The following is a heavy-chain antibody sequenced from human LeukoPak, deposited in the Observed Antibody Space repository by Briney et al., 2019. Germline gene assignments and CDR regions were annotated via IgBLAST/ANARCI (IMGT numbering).Heavy chain of an antibody. CDR3: ARDNRRDGYNDY. Sequence: ASVKVSCKASGYTFTSYGISWVRQAPGRGLEWMGWISAYNGNTNYAQKLQGRVTMTTDTSTSTAYMELRSLRSDDTAVYYCARDNRRDGYNDYWGQGTLVTVSS. V-gene: IGHV1-18*01. CDR1: GYTFTSYG. J-gene: IGHJ4*02. CDR2: ISAYNGNT. D-gene: IGHD5-24*01.